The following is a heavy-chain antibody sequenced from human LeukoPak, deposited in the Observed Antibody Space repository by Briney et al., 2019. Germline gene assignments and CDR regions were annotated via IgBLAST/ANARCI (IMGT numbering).Heavy chain of an antibody. Sequence: SVKVSCKASGYTFTAYYIHWVRQAPGQGLEWMGWINPNSGGTSYAQSFQGRVTLTRDTSISTAYMELSRLRSDDTAVYYCAKARGLYCSSISCYDCDVWGKGTTVTVSS. CDR2: INPNSGGT. CDR3: AKARGLYCSSISCYDCDV. D-gene: IGHD2-2*01. V-gene: IGHV1-2*02. CDR1: GYTFTAYY. J-gene: IGHJ6*04.